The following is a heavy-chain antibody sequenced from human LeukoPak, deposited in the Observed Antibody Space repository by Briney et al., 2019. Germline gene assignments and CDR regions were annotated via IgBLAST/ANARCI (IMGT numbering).Heavy chain of an antibody. D-gene: IGHD6-19*01. CDR3: ARRSGIAVAGAFDY. CDR1: AFTFSSYA. V-gene: IGHV3-23*01. J-gene: IGHJ4*02. CDR2: ISGSGDST. Sequence: GGSLRLSCAASAFTFSSYAMNWVRQAPGKGLEWVSGISGSGDSTYYADSAKGRFTISRDNSKNTLYLQMNSLRAEDTAVYYCARRSGIAVAGAFDYWGQGTLVTVSS.